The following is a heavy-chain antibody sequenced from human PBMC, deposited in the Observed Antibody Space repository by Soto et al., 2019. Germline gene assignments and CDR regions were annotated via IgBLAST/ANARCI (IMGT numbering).Heavy chain of an antibody. D-gene: IGHD6-19*01. Sequence: GASGKVSCKASGYSFIGYYMHWVRQAPGQGLEWMGWINPNSGGTDYAQKFQGRVTMTRDTSISTVYMGLTSLTSDDTAVYYCARSLYTSGLYYFDFWGQGTLVTVSS. CDR2: INPNSGGT. J-gene: IGHJ4*02. V-gene: IGHV1-2*02. CDR1: GYSFIGYY. CDR3: ARSLYTSGLYYFDF.